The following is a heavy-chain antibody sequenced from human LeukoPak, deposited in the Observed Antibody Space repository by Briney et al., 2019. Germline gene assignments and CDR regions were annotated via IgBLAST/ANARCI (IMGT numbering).Heavy chain of an antibody. CDR1: GASFSGYS. V-gene: IGHV4-34*01. D-gene: IGHD6-19*01. Sequence: PSETLSLTCAFSGASFSGYSWSWIRQTPGQGLEWIGETNHRGGTNYNPSLTSRVTISVDTPKSQFSLKLTSVTAADTAVYYCARVSRWFLAVAGYADYWGQGTQVIVSS. J-gene: IGHJ4*02. CDR3: ARVSRWFLAVAGYADY. CDR2: TNHRGGT.